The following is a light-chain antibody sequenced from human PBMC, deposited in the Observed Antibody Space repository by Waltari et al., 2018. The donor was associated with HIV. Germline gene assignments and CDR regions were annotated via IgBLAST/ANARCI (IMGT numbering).Light chain of an antibody. V-gene: IGLV1-44*01. J-gene: IGLJ3*02. CDR1: SSNIGSNI. CDR3: AAWDGSLNGM. CDR2: TND. Sequence: QSVLIQPPSVSGTPGQHVTISCSGSSSNIGSNIIHWYQQLPRAAPKLLITTNDQRPSGLPDRFSGSKSGTSASLAISALQAADEADYYCAAWDGSLNGMFGGGTKLTVL.